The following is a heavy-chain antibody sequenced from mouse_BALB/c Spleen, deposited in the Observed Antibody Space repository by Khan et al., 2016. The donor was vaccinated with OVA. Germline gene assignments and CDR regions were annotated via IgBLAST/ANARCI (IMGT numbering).Heavy chain of an antibody. J-gene: IGHJ3*01. V-gene: IGHV5-4*02. Sequence: EVELVESGGGLVKPGGSLKLSCAASGFIFSDYYMYWVRQTPEKRLEWVASMSDGGSYTYYLDNVKGRFAISRDHAKNHLYLQMSSLKSEDTAMYYCARGHYGNPFAYWGQGTLVTVAA. D-gene: IGHD2-1*01. CDR3: ARGHYGNPFAY. CDR1: GFIFSDYY. CDR2: MSDGGSYT.